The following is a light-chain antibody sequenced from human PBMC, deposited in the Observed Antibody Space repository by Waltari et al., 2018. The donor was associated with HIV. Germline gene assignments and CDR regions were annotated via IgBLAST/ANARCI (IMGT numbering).Light chain of an antibody. Sequence: SALTQPASVSGSPGQSVTISCTGTSYEFDLHNFLSWYQHHTGKSPQLIIFEVNSRPSGISSLFSASKSGDTASLTISGLQSGDEADYYCTTYTAKDSLLIGSGTKLTVL. CDR2: EVN. V-gene: IGLV2-14*01. J-gene: IGLJ2*01. CDR3: TTYTAKDSLL. CDR1: SYEFDLHNF.